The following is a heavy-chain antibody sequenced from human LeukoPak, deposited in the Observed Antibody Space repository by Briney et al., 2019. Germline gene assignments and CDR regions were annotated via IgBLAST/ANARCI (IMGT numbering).Heavy chain of an antibody. J-gene: IGHJ4*02. V-gene: IGHV4-61*02. D-gene: IGHD3-22*01. CDR1: GGSIGRDGYY. Sequence: SQTLSLTCTVSGGSIGRDGYYWGWIRQSAEKGLEYIGRIFSDTEYTSYNPSLSGRVTISQDLSKNQFSLKLSSVTAADTAVYYCARHRKNSSGYPYYFDYWGQGTLVTVSS. CDR3: ARHRKNSSGYPYYFDY. CDR2: IFSDTEYT.